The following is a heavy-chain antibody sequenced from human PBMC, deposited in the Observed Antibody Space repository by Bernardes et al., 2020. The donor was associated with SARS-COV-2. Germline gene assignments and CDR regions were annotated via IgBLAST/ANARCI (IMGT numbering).Heavy chain of an antibody. J-gene: IGHJ3*02. V-gene: IGHV4-39*07. CDR2: TYYSGST. Sequence: SETLSLTCTVSGGSISSSTYYWGWIRQPPGKGLDWLGSTYYSGSTYYNPSLKSRVTISVDTSKNQFSLKLSSVTAADTAVYYCATGGRGYTVNHDAFDIGGQGTMVTVSS. CDR1: GGSISSSTYY. CDR3: ATGGRGYTVNHDAFDI. D-gene: IGHD2-2*02.